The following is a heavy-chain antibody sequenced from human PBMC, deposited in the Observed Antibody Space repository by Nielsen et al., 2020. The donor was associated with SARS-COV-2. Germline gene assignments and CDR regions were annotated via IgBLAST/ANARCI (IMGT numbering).Heavy chain of an antibody. V-gene: IGHV3-33*01. Sequence: WIRQPPGKGLEWVAVIWYDGSNKYYADSVKGRFTISRDNAKNSLYLQMNSLRAEDTAVYYCARDWNYYDSSGYYRTGYYFDYWGQGTLVTVSS. D-gene: IGHD3-22*01. CDR2: IWYDGSNK. CDR3: ARDWNYYDSSGYYRTGYYFDY. J-gene: IGHJ4*02.